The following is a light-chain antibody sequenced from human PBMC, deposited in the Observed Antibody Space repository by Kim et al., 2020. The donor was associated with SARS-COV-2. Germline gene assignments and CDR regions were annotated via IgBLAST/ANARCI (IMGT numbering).Light chain of an antibody. J-gene: IGLJ2*01. CDR1: SSDVGAYDY. CDR3: SSYTRISTVV. CDR2: DVT. V-gene: IGLV2-14*01. Sequence: QSALTQPASVSGSPGQSITISCTGTSSDVGAYDYVSWYQQYPGKAPQLIIYDVTRRPSGVSNRFSGSKSGNTASLTISRLQAEDEADYYCSSYTRISTVVFCGGSKVTVL.